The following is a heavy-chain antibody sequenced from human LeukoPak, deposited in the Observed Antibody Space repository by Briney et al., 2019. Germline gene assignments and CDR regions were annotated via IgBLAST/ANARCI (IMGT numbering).Heavy chain of an antibody. CDR1: GFTFSTYT. D-gene: IGHD3-3*02. CDR2: ISGSGGNT. V-gene: IGHV3-23*01. Sequence: GGSLRLSCAASGFTFSTYTMSWVRQAPGKGLEWVSAISGSGGNTYYADSVKGRFTISRDNSKNTLYLQMDSLRADDTAVYYCAKAAFSRASYFDYWGQGTLVTASS. J-gene: IGHJ4*02. CDR3: AKAAFSRASYFDY.